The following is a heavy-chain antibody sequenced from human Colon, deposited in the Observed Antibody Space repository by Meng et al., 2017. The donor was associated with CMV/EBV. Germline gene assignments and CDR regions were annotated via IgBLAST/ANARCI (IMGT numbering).Heavy chain of an antibody. CDR2: IIPTVGTV. Sequence: SVKVSCKASGGTFSSYAINWVRQAPGQGLEWMGGIIPTVGTVNYAQKFQGRVTITADRSTSIVYMELRSLRSDDTAVYYCARDPSGIEDFDYWGQGTLVTVSS. D-gene: IGHD6-13*01. CDR1: GGTFSSYA. J-gene: IGHJ4*02. CDR3: ARDPSGIEDFDY. V-gene: IGHV1-69*06.